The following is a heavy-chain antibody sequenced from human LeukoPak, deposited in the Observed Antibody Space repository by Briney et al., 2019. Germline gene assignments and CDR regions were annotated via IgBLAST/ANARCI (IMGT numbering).Heavy chain of an antibody. CDR2: IIPIFGTA. CDR3: ARATVGTWGIAAAGNNWFDP. CDR1: GGTFSSYA. D-gene: IGHD6-13*01. J-gene: IGHJ5*02. V-gene: IGHV1-69*01. Sequence: SVKVSCKASGGTFSSYAISWVRLAPGQGLEWMGGIIPIFGTANYAQKFQGRVTITADESTSTAYMELSSLRSEDTAVYYCARATVGTWGIAAAGNNWFDPWGQGTLVTVSS.